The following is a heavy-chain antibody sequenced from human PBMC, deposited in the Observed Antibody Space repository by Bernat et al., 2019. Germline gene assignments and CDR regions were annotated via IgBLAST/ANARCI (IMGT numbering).Heavy chain of an antibody. CDR2: ISAYNGNT. V-gene: IGHV1-18*04. CDR1: GYTFTSYG. CDR3: AKRLHTDRYCSSTSCYNAFDI. J-gene: IGHJ3*02. D-gene: IGHD2-2*01. Sequence: QVQLVQSGAEVKKPGASVKVSCKASGYTFTSYGISWVRQAPGQGLEWMGWISAYNGNTNYAQKLQGRVTMTTDTSTSTAYMELRSLRSDDTAVYYCAKRLHTDRYCSSTSCYNAFDIWGQGTMVTVSS.